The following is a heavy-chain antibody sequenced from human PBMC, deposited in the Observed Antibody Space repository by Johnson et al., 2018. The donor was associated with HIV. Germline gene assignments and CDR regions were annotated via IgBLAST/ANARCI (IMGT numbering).Heavy chain of an antibody. CDR3: TRVSLPPSYAFDF. CDR2: IKSKTDGGTT. J-gene: IGHJ3*01. V-gene: IGHV3-15*01. Sequence: VQLVESGGGLVKPGGSLRLSCAASGFTFSNAWMSWVRQAPGKGLEWVGRIKSKTDGGTTDYAAPVKGRFTISRDDSKNTMRLQMNSLKTEDTALYYCTRVSLPPSYAFDFWGQGTMVTVSS. CDR1: GFTFSNAW.